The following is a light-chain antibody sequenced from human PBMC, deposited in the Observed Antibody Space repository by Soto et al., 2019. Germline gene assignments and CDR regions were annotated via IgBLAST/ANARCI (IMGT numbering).Light chain of an antibody. CDR3: SSYTSSSTF. CDR2: EVS. V-gene: IGLV2-14*01. Sequence: QAASVSGSPGQSITISCTGISGDVGAYNYVSWYQQHPGKAPKLMIYEVSNRPSGVSNRFSGSKSGNTASLTISGLQAEDEADYYCSSYTSSSTFFGTGTKLTVL. CDR1: SGDVGAYNY. J-gene: IGLJ1*01.